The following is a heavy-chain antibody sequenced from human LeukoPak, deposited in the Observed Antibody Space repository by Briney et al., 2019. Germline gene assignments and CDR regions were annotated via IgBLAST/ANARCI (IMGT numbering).Heavy chain of an antibody. CDR1: GVSICSVNYY. J-gene: IGHJ4*02. CDR3: ARGLQDH. Sequence: SETLSLNCTVSGVSICSVNYYWSWTRQPPGKGLEWIGYIYYSGSTYYNPSLKSRVTISVDTSKNQFSLKLSAVTAADTAVYYCARGLQDHWGQGPLVSVST. CDR2: IYYSGST. V-gene: IGHV4-30-4*01.